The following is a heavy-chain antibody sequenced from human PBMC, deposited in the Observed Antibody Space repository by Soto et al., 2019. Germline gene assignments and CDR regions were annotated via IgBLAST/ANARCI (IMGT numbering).Heavy chain of an antibody. CDR3: ARGGGGIFGVVINYYYGMDV. D-gene: IGHD3-3*01. V-gene: IGHV1-18*01. J-gene: IGHJ6*02. CDR2: ISAYNGNT. Sequence: GASVKVSCKTSGYTFTNFGLSWVRQAPGQGLEWMGWISAYNGNTNYAQNFQGRVTMTTDTSTSTAYMELRSLRSEDTAVYYCARGGGGIFGVVINYYYGMDVWGQGTTVTVSS. CDR1: GYTFTNFG.